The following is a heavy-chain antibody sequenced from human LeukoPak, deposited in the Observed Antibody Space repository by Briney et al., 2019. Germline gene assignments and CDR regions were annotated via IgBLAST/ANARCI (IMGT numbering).Heavy chain of an antibody. Sequence: PGWSLRLSCAASGFTFSGSAMHWVRQASGRGLEWVGRIRGKANSYATAYAASVKGRFTISRDDSKNTAYLQMNSLKTEDTAVYYCTHEFFDSWGQGTLVTVSS. CDR2: IRGKANSYAT. CDR3: THEFFDS. V-gene: IGHV3-73*01. CDR1: GFTFSGSA. D-gene: IGHD3-10*01. J-gene: IGHJ4*02.